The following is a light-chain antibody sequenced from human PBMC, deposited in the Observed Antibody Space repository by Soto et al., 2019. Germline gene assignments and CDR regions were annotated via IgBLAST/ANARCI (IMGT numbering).Light chain of an antibody. Sequence: EVVLTQSQATLSVSPGAGATLSCRARQRVGSNSAGYQQKPGQTPRVLIYGASTRAIGTPARFSGSGMGTDFTLNISRLQSEDFVVYSCQEYSNWPLVPFARGTKGDIK. J-gene: IGKJ1*01. CDR2: GAS. CDR3: QEYSNWPLVP. V-gene: IGKV3-15*01. CDR1: QRVGSN.